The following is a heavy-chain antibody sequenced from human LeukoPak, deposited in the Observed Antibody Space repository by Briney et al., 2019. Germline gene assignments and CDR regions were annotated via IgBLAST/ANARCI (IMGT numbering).Heavy chain of an antibody. Sequence: SETLSLTSAVYGGSFSGYYWSWIRQPPGKGLEWIGEINHSGSANYNPSLKSRVTISVDTSKNQFSLKLSSVTAADTAVYYCAREGGYCSSTSCSSYYYYYYMDVWGKGTTVTVSS. CDR1: GGSFSGYY. J-gene: IGHJ6*03. D-gene: IGHD2-2*01. CDR2: INHSGSA. CDR3: AREGGYCSSTSCSSYYYYYYMDV. V-gene: IGHV4-34*01.